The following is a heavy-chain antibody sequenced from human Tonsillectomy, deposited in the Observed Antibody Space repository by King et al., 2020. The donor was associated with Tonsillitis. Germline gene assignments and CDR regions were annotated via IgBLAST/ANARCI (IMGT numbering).Heavy chain of an antibody. CDR1: GFTFSYFG. CDR3: AKVDVFGPDWNLDS. D-gene: IGHD1-1*01. J-gene: IGHJ4*02. CDR2: ISFDGGDK. V-gene: IGHV3-30*18. Sequence: VQLVESGGGVVQPGRSLSLSCAASGFTFSYFGMHWLRQAPGQGLEWVAAISFDGGDKFYAASAKGRFTISRDSSKNTLFPQMNSLRAADTAVYFCAKVDVFGPDWNLDSWGQGTLVTVSS.